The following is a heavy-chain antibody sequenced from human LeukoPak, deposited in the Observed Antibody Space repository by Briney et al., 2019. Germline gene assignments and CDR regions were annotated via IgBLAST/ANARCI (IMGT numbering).Heavy chain of an antibody. CDR3: ARVYSGSYFRDWYFDL. CDR2: ISAYNGNT. CDR1: GYTFTSYG. Sequence: ASVKVSCKASGYTFTSYGIGWVRQAPGQGLEWVGWISAYNGNTNSAQKLQGRVTMTTDTSTSTAYMELSSLRSEDTAVYYCARVYSGSYFRDWYFDLWGRGTLVTVSS. J-gene: IGHJ2*01. D-gene: IGHD1-26*01. V-gene: IGHV1-18*01.